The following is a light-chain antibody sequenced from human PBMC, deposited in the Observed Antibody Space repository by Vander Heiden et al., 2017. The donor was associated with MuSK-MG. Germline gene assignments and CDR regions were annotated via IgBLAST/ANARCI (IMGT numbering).Light chain of an antibody. V-gene: IGKV1-5*03. CDR1: QSISSW. CDR3: QQYNSYSLN. Sequence: DIQMTQSRSSLSASVGDRVTITCRASQSISSWLAWYQQQPGKAPKLLIYKASSLERGVPSRFSGSGSGTEFTLTISSLQPDDFATYYCQQYNSYSLNFGGGTKVEIK. J-gene: IGKJ4*01. CDR2: KAS.